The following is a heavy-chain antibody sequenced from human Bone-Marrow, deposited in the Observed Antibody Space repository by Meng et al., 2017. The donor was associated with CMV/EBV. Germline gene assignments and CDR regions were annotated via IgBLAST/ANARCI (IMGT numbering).Heavy chain of an antibody. V-gene: IGHV3-21*01. CDR1: GFTFSSYS. J-gene: IGHJ4*01. D-gene: IGHD7-27*01. Sequence: GESLKISCAASGFTFSSYSMNWVRQAPGKGLEWVSSISSSSSYIYYADSVKGRFTISRDNAKNSLYLQMNSLRAEDTAVYYCASIRGYWGYFAYWGQGHRVNGAS. CDR2: ISSSSSYI. CDR3: ASIRGYWGYFAY.